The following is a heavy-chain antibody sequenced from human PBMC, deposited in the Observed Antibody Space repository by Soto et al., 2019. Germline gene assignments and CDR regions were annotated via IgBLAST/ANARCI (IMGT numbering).Heavy chain of an antibody. J-gene: IGHJ4*02. V-gene: IGHV3-20*04. D-gene: IGHD3-10*01. CDR2: LNSNGADT. CDR3: ARVGYYGSRPI. Sequence: EVQLVESGGGVVRPGGSLRLSCAASGFAFEDHGMSWVRQTPGKGLEWVSGLNSNGADTGYADSVKGRFIISRDNSKKSLYLQMNSLRPEDTAFYYCARVGYYGSRPIWGQGTLVTVSS. CDR1: GFAFEDHG.